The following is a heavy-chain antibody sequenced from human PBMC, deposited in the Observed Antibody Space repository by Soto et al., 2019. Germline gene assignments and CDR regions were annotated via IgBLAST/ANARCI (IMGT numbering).Heavy chain of an antibody. J-gene: IGHJ4*02. CDR3: AHSRNLITEDAQVGDFDY. CDR1: GFSLNTDGEG. D-gene: IGHD3-10*01. V-gene: IGHV2-5*02. Sequence: QITLKESGPTQVKPTQTLTLTCSFSGFSLNTDGEGVGWVRQPPGEALEWLALICWDDDERYSPSLKTRLNITKDPCKNPVVLIMTNMDPVDTATYYCAHSRNLITEDAQVGDFDYWGQGTLVTVSS. CDR2: ICWDDDE.